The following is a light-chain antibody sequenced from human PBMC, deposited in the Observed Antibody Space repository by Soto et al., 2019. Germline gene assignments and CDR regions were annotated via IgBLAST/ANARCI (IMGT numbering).Light chain of an antibody. Sequence: QSALTQPASVSGSPGQSITISCTGTSSDVGGYNYVSWYQQHPGKAPKLMIYDVSNRPSGVSNRFSGSKSGNTASLTISGLQAEDEADYYCSSYTTTSTPPFGGGTKGTVL. J-gene: IGLJ2*01. V-gene: IGLV2-14*01. CDR2: DVS. CDR3: SSYTTTSTPP. CDR1: SSDVGGYNY.